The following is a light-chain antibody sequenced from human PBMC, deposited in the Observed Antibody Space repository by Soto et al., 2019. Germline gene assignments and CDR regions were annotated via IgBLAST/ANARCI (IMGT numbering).Light chain of an antibody. CDR3: QKYNSPLWT. CDR2: KAS. Sequence: DIQITQSASTLSGKVGDRVTITCRASQTISSWLAWYQQKPGKAPKLLIYKASTLKSGVPSRFSGSGSGTEFTLTISSLQPEDVATYYCQKYNSPLWTFGQGTKVDIK. CDR1: QTISSW. J-gene: IGKJ1*01. V-gene: IGKV1-5*03.